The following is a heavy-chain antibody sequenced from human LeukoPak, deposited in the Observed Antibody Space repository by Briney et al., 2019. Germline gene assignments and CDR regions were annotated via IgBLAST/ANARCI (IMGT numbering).Heavy chain of an antibody. V-gene: IGHV3-23*01. D-gene: IGHD6-19*01. CDR1: GFTFSSYA. CDR3: AKDHSLLGIAVTWDFDY. Sequence: PGGSLRLSCAASGFTFSSYAMSWVRQAPGKGLEWVSAISGSGGSTYYADSVKGRFTISRDNSKNTLYLQMNSLRAEDTAVYYCAKDHSLLGIAVTWDFDYWGQGTLVTVSS. J-gene: IGHJ4*02. CDR2: ISGSGGST.